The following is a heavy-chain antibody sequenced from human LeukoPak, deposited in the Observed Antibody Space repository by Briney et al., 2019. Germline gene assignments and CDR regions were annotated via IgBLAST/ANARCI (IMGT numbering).Heavy chain of an antibody. CDR3: AKSPLGSFGEFDY. D-gene: IGHD3-10*01. CDR1: GFTFSSYA. CDR2: ISSSGGTI. V-gene: IGHV3-23*01. Sequence: GGSLRLSCAASGFTFSSYAMNWVRQAPGKGLEWVSYISSSGGTIYYADSVKGRFTISRDNSKNTLYLQMNGLRAEDTAVYYCAKSPLGSFGEFDYWGQGTLVTDSS. J-gene: IGHJ4*02.